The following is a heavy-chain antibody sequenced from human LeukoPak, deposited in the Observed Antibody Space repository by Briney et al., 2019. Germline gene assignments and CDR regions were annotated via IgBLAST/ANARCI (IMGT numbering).Heavy chain of an antibody. CDR1: GFTFSSYA. CDR2: ISGSGDST. D-gene: IGHD3-3*01. V-gene: IGHV3-23*01. Sequence: GGSLRLSCAASGFTFSSYAMTWVRQAPGKGLEWVSAISGSGDSTYYADSVKGRLTISRDNSESTLYLQMNSLRAEDTALYYCAKTYYDFWSGYYGGWFDPWGQGTLVTVAS. J-gene: IGHJ5*02. CDR3: AKTYYDFWSGYYGGWFDP.